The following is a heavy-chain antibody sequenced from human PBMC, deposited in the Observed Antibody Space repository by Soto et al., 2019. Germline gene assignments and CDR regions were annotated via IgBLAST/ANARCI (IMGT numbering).Heavy chain of an antibody. V-gene: IGHV1-69*13. Sequence: ASVKVSCKASGGTFSSYAISWVRQAPGQGLEWMGGIIPIFGTANYAQKFQGRVTITADESTGTAYMELSSLRSEDTAVYYCARSDILTGYLGYYYYYYYGMDVWGQGTTVTVSS. CDR1: GGTFSSYA. D-gene: IGHD3-9*01. CDR3: ARSDILTGYLGYYYYYYYGMDV. J-gene: IGHJ6*02. CDR2: IIPIFGTA.